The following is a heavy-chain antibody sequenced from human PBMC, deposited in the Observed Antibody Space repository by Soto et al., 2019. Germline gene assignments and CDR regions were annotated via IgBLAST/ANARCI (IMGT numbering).Heavy chain of an antibody. D-gene: IGHD3-3*01. CDR1: GASVRSDYYY. J-gene: IGHJ4*02. V-gene: IGHV4-30-4*01. CDR2: IYNSGST. CDR3: ASGPSADKVDY. Sequence: QVQLQEPGPGLVEPSQTLSLTCTVSGASVRSDYYYWSWIRQPPGRGLEWIGHIYNSGSTYSNPSLKSRVNVSLDTSKNQFSLKLRSVTAADTAVYYCASGPSADKVDYWGQGTLVTVSS.